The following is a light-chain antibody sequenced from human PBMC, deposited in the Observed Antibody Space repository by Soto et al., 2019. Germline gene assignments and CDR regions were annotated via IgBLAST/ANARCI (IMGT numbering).Light chain of an antibody. V-gene: IGKV1-5*01. CDR1: QSISAW. CDR2: DAS. Sequence: DIQMTQSPSTLSATAGDRVTITCRASQSISAWLAWYQQKPGKAPKLLIYDASNLESGVPSRFSGSGSGTEFTLTISNLQPDDFATYYCQQYENLPTFGQGTRLEIK. CDR3: QQYENLPT. J-gene: IGKJ5*01.